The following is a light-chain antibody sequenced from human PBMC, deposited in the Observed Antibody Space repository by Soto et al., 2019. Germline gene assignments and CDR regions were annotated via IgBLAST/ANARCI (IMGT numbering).Light chain of an antibody. Sequence: EIVLTQSPGTLSLSPGERATLSCRASQSVSSSYLAWYQQKPGQAPRLLIYGASSRATGIPDRFSGSGSGKDFTLTISRQEPEDFAVYYRQQYGSSPLTFGRGTKVEIK. CDR1: QSVSSSY. CDR3: QQYGSSPLT. V-gene: IGKV3-20*01. J-gene: IGKJ1*01. CDR2: GAS.